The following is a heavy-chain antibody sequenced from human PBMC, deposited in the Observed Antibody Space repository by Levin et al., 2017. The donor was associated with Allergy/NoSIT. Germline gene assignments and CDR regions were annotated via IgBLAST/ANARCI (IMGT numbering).Heavy chain of an antibody. V-gene: IGHV1-69*04. CDR3: ARDNRDGDYLDY. Sequence: SVKVSCKASGGTFSSYAISWVRQAPGQGLEWMGRITPILGIANYAQKFQGRVTITADKSTSTAYMELSSLRSEDTAVYYCARDNRDGDYLDYWGQGTLVTVSS. J-gene: IGHJ4*02. CDR1: GGTFSSYA. CDR2: ITPILGIA. D-gene: IGHD4-17*01.